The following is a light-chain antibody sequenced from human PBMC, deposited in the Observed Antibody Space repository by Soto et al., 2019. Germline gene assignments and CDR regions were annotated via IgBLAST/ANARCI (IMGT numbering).Light chain of an antibody. V-gene: IGKV3-20*01. Sequence: EIVLTQSPGTLSLSPGERATLSCRASQSVSSSYLAWYQQKPGQAPRLLIYGASSRATGIPDRFSGSGSGTDFTLTISRLEPEYFVVYYCQQYGSSPFTFGPGTKLDIK. CDR1: QSVSSSY. CDR2: GAS. CDR3: QQYGSSPFT. J-gene: IGKJ3*01.